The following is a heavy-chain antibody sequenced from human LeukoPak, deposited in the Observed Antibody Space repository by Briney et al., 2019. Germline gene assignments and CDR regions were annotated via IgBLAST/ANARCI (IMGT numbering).Heavy chain of an antibody. CDR2: IKQDGSEK. CDR3: ARDALLWFGELSGNFDY. CDR1: GFTFDDYG. D-gene: IGHD3-10*01. Sequence: GGSLRLSCAASGFTFDDYGMSWVRQAPGKGLEWVANIKQDGSEKYYVDSVKGRFTISRDNAKNSLYLQMNSLRAEDTAVYYCARDALLWFGELSGNFDYWGQGTLVTVSS. J-gene: IGHJ4*02. V-gene: IGHV3-7*01.